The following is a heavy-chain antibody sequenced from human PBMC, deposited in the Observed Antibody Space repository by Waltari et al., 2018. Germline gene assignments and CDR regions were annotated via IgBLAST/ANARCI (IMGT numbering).Heavy chain of an antibody. CDR1: GYSISSGYY. CDR2: IYHSGST. V-gene: IGHV4-38-2*01. CDR3: ARRRELLDPFDY. J-gene: IGHJ4*02. D-gene: IGHD1-26*01. Sequence: QVQLQESGPGLVKPSETLSLTCAVSGYSISSGYYWGWIRQPPGKGLEWIGSIYHSGSTYYNPSLKSRVTISVDTSKNQFSLKLSSVTAADTAVYYCARRRELLDPFDYWGQGTLVTVSS.